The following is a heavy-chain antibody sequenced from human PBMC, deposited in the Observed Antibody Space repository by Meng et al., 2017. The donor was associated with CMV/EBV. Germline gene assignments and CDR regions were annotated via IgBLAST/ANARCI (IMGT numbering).Heavy chain of an antibody. Sequence: SVKVSCKASGGTFSSYAISWVRQAPGQGLEWMGGIIPIFGAANYAQKFQGRVTITTDESTSTAYMELSSLRSEDTAVYYCASTVPLLRKWELQGGDAFDIWGQGTMVTVSS. CDR2: IIPIFGAA. D-gene: IGHD1-26*01. CDR1: GGTFSSYA. J-gene: IGHJ3*02. V-gene: IGHV1-69*05. CDR3: ASTVPLLRKWELQGGDAFDI.